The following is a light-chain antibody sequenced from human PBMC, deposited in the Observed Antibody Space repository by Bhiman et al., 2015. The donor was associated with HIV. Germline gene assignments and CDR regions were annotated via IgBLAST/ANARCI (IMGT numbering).Light chain of an antibody. Sequence: QLVLTQPPSVSGAPGQRVTISCTGSSSNIGAGYDVHWYQQLPGTAPKLLMYGNSNRPSGVPDRFSGSKSGTSASLAISGLQSEDEADYYCAAWDDSLNGWVFGGGTKLTVL. CDR2: GNS. CDR3: AAWDDSLNGWV. J-gene: IGLJ3*02. V-gene: IGLV1-50*01. CDR1: SSNIGAGYD.